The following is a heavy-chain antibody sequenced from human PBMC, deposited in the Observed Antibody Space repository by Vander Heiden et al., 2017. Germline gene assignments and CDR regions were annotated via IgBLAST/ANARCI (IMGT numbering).Heavy chain of an antibody. D-gene: IGHD3-9*01. CDR3: ARGMASLRYFDWLSHYYGMDV. V-gene: IGHV3-30-3*01. CDR1: GFASRSYS. Sequence: QVQLVASGGGVVEPGRSLRFTCAASGFASRSYSRHWGRQGPGKGLEGVAVISNDGSNKYYADSGKGRFTSSRDNSKNTLYLQMNSLRAEDTAVYYCARGMASLRYFDWLSHYYGMDVWGQGTTVTVSS. CDR2: ISNDGSNK. J-gene: IGHJ6*02.